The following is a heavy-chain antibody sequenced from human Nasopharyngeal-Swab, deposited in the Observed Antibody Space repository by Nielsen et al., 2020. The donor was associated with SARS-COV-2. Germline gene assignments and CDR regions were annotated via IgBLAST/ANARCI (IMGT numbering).Heavy chain of an antibody. CDR2: ISWNSGSI. J-gene: IGHJ5*02. D-gene: IGHD1-1*01. CDR1: GFTFDDYA. V-gene: IGHV3-9*01. CDR3: AKEEVYNWNDSGWFDP. Sequence: GGSLRLSRAASGFTFDDYAMHWVRQAPGKGLEWVSGISWNSGSIGYADSVKGRFTISRDNAKNSLYLQMNSLRAEDTALYYCAKEEVYNWNDSGWFDPWGQGTLVTVSS.